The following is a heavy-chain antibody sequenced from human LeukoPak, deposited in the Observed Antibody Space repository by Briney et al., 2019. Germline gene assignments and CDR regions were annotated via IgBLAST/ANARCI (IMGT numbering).Heavy chain of an antibody. CDR1: GFTFSSYS. D-gene: IGHD3-10*01. Sequence: GGSLSLSCAASGFTFSSYSMNWVRQAPGKGLEWVSYISSSSSTIYYADSVKGRFTISRDKAKNSLYLQMNSLRDEDTAVYYCARGDYGSGSYSLDYWGQGTLVTVSS. CDR3: ARGDYGSGSYSLDY. CDR2: ISSSSSTI. J-gene: IGHJ4*02. V-gene: IGHV3-48*02.